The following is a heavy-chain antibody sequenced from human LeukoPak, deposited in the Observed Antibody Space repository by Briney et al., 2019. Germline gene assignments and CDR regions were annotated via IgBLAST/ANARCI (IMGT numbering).Heavy chain of an antibody. CDR3: VRVPGWGVTYGRGNWFDP. V-gene: IGHV1-18*01. CDR1: GYTFTSYC. Sequence: ASVHVSRKVCGYTFTSYCIIWVRQAPAQAVEWMGVISAYNFNTNYAQKPQPRVTMTTDTPTSTAHLKLKTQSCDHTGVYYCVRVPGWGVTYGRGNWFDPWGEGTVVSVS. J-gene: IGHJ5*02. D-gene: IGHD3-10*01. CDR2: ISAYNFNT.